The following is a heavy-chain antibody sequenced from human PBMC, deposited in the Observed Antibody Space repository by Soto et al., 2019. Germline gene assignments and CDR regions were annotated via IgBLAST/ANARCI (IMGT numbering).Heavy chain of an antibody. J-gene: IGHJ4*02. Sequence: LRLSCAASGFTFSSYWMHWVRQAPGKGLVWVSGINNDGIGTNYADSVKGRFTISRDNAKKMLYLQMNSLRAEDTAAYYCAPLGNFGVVTGYWGQGTLVTVSS. V-gene: IGHV3-74*01. CDR2: INNDGIGT. CDR1: GFTFSSYW. D-gene: IGHD3-3*01. CDR3: APLGNFGVVTGY.